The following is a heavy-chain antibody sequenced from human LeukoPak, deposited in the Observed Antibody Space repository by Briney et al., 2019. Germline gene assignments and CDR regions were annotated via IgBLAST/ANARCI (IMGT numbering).Heavy chain of an antibody. D-gene: IGHD3-10*01. Sequence: GGSLRLSCAASGFSFNSYGMHWVRQAPGKGLEWVAVIWYDGSNKYYADSVKGRFTISRDNSKNTLYLQMNSLRAEDTAVYYCAREGFVTMVRGVTKFDYWGQGTLVTVSS. CDR1: GFSFNSYG. J-gene: IGHJ4*02. V-gene: IGHV3-33*01. CDR3: AREGFVTMVRGVTKFDY. CDR2: IWYDGSNK.